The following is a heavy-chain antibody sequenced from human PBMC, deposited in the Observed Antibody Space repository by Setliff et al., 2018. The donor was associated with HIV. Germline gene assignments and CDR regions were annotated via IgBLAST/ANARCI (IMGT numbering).Heavy chain of an antibody. V-gene: IGHV1-2*02. CDR2: MNPNSGGT. Sequence: ASVKVSCQASGYTFTVYYLHWLRQAPGQGLEWMGWMNPNSGGTNYAQKFQGRVTMTRDTSINTAFMELNSLRSDDTAVYYCARLFYDYWSGFYSGDYWGQGTLVTVSS. CDR3: ARLFYDYWSGFYSGDY. J-gene: IGHJ4*02. CDR1: GYTFTVYY. D-gene: IGHD3-3*01.